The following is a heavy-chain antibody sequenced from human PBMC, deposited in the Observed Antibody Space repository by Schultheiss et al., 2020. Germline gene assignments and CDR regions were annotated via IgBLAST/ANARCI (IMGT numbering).Heavy chain of an antibody. J-gene: IGHJ6*02. CDR2: IYYSGST. D-gene: IGHD3-10*01. CDR3: ARDGEAYYYGSGSYYNSYYYYGMDV. CDR1: GGSISSYY. Sequence: SETLSLTCTVSGGSISSYYWSWIRQPPGKGLEWIGYIYYSGSTNYNPSLKSRVTMSVDTSKNQFSLKLSSVTAADTAVYYCARDGEAYYYGSGSYYNSYYYYGMDVWGQGTTVTVSS. V-gene: IGHV4-59*12.